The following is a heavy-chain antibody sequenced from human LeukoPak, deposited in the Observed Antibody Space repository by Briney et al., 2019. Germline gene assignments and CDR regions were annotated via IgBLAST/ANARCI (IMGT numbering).Heavy chain of an antibody. D-gene: IGHD2-15*01. J-gene: IGHJ5*02. CDR2: INHSGST. CDR1: GGSFSGYY. CDR3: ARDRYCSGGSCYLGWFDP. V-gene: IGHV4-34*01. Sequence: SETLSLTCAVYGGSFSGYYWSWLRQPPGKGVEWIGEINHSGSTNYNPSLKSRVTISVDASKNLFALKLSSVTAADTPVYYCARDRYCSGGSCYLGWFDPWGQGTLVTVSS.